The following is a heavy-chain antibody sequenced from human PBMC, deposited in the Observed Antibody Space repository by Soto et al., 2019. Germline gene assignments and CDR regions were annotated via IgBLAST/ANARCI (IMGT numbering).Heavy chain of an antibody. CDR2: IYYSGST. D-gene: IGHD2-2*01. CDR1: GGSISSGDYY. V-gene: IGHV4-30-4*01. CDR3: ARFRPRVYQAAFDI. J-gene: IGHJ3*02. Sequence: QVQLQESGPGLVKPSQTLSLTCTGSGGSISSGDYYWSWIRQPPGKGLEWIGYIYYSGSTYYNPSLKSRVTISVDTYKNQFSLKLSSVTAADTAVYYCARFRPRVYQAAFDIWGKGTMVTVSS.